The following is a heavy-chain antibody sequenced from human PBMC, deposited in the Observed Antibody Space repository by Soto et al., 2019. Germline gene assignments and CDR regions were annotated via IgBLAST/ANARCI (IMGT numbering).Heavy chain of an antibody. V-gene: IGHV1-18*04. J-gene: IGHJ3*02. CDR3: ARDRVAGIWGDSFDI. D-gene: IGHD3-16*01. CDR2: INPYNANT. Sequence: QVQLVQSGTEVKKPGASVKVSCKTSGYTFTNHGITWVRQAPGQGLEWMGWINPYNANTNYAQKPQGRVTMTTDTSTTTAYLDLRRLTSDDTAVYYCARDRVAGIWGDSFDIWGQGTVVTVSS. CDR1: GYTFTNHG.